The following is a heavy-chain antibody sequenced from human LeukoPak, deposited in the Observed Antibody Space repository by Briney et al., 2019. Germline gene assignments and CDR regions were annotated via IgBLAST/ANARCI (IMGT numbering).Heavy chain of an antibody. CDR3: ARGRYGWLPFDY. V-gene: IGHV4-30-2*01. Sequence: SETLSLTCTVSGGSISSGGYYWSWIRQPPGKGLEWIGYIYHSGSTYYNPSLKSRVTISVDRSKNQFSLKLSSVTAADTAVYFCARGRYGWLPFDYWGQGTLVTVSS. D-gene: IGHD3-16*01. J-gene: IGHJ4*02. CDR2: IYHSGST. CDR1: GGSISSGGYY.